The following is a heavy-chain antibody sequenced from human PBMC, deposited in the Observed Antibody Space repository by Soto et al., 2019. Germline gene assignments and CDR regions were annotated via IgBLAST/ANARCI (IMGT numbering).Heavy chain of an antibody. Sequence: SGPTLVNPTQTLTLTCTFSGFSLSTDGMCVSWIRQPPGGALEWLARIDWDEDKYYNTFLKTRLTISKDNSKNQVALTMTNMDPVDTGTYYCARISPYFYGMYGWGQGTTVTVSS. V-gene: IGHV2-70*11. CDR3: ARISPYFYGMYG. CDR2: IDWDEDK. CDR1: GFSLSTDGMC. J-gene: IGHJ6*02.